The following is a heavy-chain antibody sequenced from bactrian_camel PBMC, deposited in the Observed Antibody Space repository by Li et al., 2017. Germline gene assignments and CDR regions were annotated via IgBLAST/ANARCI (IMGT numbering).Heavy chain of an antibody. CDR2: LWIGGA. Sequence: VQLVESGGGSVQPGGSLRLSCAAGRYTYKRNCMGWFRQRPGKDREALAVLWIGGAQTTYADSVKGRFTITRDKARDLVYLQMNGLQPEDTGMYFCAADQLYGTCRDVLDFPARGQGTQVTVS. D-gene: IGHD6*01. V-gene: IGHV3S53*01. J-gene: IGHJ4*01. CDR3: AADQLYGTCRDVLDFPA. CDR1: RYTYKRNC.